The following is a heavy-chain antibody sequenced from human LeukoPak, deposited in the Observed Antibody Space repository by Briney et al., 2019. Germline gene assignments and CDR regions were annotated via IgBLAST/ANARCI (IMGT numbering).Heavy chain of an antibody. D-gene: IGHD3-22*01. CDR2: IGHDGADK. Sequence: GGSLRLSCAASGFTFSSYGMHWVRQAPGKGLEWVALIGHDGADKYYADSVKGRFLISRDNSKNMLFLQMNSLIIEDTAVYYCARNSDYYDYSPQSVWGQGTLVTVSS. J-gene: IGHJ4*02. CDR3: ARNSDYYDYSPQSV. V-gene: IGHV3-30*19. CDR1: GFTFSSYG.